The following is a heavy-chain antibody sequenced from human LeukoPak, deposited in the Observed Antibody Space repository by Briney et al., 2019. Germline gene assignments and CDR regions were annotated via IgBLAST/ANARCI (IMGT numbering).Heavy chain of an antibody. CDR2: ISSSGSTI. D-gene: IGHD4-17*01. CDR3: ARVGDYGVLY. J-gene: IGHJ4*02. V-gene: IGHV3-48*03. Sequence: GGSLRLSCAASGFTFSSYEMNWVRQAPGKGLERVSYISSSGSTIYYADSVKGRFTISRDNAKNSLYLQMNSLRAEDTAVYYCARVGDYGVLYCGQGTLVTVSS. CDR1: GFTFSSYE.